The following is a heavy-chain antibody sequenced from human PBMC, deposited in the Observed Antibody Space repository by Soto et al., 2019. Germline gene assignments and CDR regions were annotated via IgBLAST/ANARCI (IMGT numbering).Heavy chain of an antibody. CDR3: ARDRSMDGYNSRAFDY. Sequence: QVQLVQSGAEVKKPGSSVKVSCKASGGTFSSFGFNWVRQAXGQGLEWMGGIIPLFGTANYAEKFQGRVTISADEGTSTASMELIGLRSEDTAIYYCARDRSMDGYNSRAFDYWGQGTLVTVS. V-gene: IGHV1-69*01. CDR2: IIPLFGTA. J-gene: IGHJ4*02. CDR1: GGTFSSFG. D-gene: IGHD5-12*01.